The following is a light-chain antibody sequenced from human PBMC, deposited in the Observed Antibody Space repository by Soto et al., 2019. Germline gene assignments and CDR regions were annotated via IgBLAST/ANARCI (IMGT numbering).Light chain of an antibody. CDR3: QQLNTYPPT. CDR1: QGISSY. J-gene: IGKJ1*01. Sequence: IELTQSPSSLSASVGARVTVTCRASQGISSYLAWYQQKAGKAPKLLIYAASTLRSGVPSRFSRSGSARDFTLTISSLQADDFATYYCQQLNTYPPTFGQGAKVEI. CDR2: AAS. V-gene: IGKV1-9*01.